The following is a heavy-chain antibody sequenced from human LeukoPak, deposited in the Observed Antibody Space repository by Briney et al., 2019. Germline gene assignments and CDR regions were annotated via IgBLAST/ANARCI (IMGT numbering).Heavy chain of an antibody. CDR2: IYYRGSA. V-gene: IGHV4-59*01. CDR1: AVSSSSYY. CDR3: ATEDACSSTSCYTNNWFDP. D-gene: IGHD2-2*01. Sequence: SVNLSLNCTVSAVSSSSYYWRCIRQPPGKRQKWIGYIYYRGSASHDPCLKSRVTISVGTSENQFSLKLSSVTAADTAVYYCATEDACSSTSCYTNNWFDPWGQGILVTVSS. J-gene: IGHJ5*02.